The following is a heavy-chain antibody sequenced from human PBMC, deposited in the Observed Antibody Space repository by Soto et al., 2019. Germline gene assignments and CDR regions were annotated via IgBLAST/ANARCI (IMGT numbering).Heavy chain of an antibody. CDR2: INASNGNT. CDR3: AGATDLPLVTPLDY. V-gene: IGHV1-3*01. Sequence: QVQLVQSGAEVKKPGASVKVSCKASGYTFRAYPIYWVRQAPGQRLECMGWINASNGNTRYSEKFEGRVTFTRATSGITAYRECRRLSYEYMVLFGCAGATDLPLVTPLDYGGQGPPVPPSS. CDR1: GYTFRAYP. J-gene: IGHJ4*02. D-gene: IGHD2-21*02.